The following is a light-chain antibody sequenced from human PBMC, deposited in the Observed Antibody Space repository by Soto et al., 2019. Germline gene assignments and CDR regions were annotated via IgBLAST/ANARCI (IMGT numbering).Light chain of an antibody. CDR2: KDS. J-gene: IGLJ2*01. CDR1: ALPNQY. Sequence: SYELTQPPSVSVSPGQTARITCSGDALPNQYAYWYQQKPGQAPVLVIYKDSERPSGIPERFSGSSSGTTVTLTISGVQAEDEADYYCQSADSSGPFVIFGGGTKVTVL. V-gene: IGLV3-25*03. CDR3: QSADSSGPFVI.